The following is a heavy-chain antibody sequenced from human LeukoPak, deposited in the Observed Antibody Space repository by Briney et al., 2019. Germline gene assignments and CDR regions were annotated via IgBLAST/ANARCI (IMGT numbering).Heavy chain of an antibody. D-gene: IGHD6-19*01. CDR3: AKSLGIAVAGYYFDY. Sequence: PGGSLRLSCAASGFTFSNYAMSWVRQAPGKGLEWVSAISGSGTNTFYADSVKGRFTISRDNSKNTLYLQMNNLRAEDTAVYYCAKSLGIAVAGYYFDYWGQGTLVTVSS. CDR2: ISGSGTNT. V-gene: IGHV3-23*01. CDR1: GFTFSNYA. J-gene: IGHJ4*02.